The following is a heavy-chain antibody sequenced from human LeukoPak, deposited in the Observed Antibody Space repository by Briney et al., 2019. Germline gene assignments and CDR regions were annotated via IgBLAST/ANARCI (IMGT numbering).Heavy chain of an antibody. CDR3: ATSLGGYCSGGSCYGWFDP. CDR2: INPNSGGT. J-gene: IGHJ5*02. D-gene: IGHD2-15*01. Sequence: ASVTVSCKASGYTFTGYYIHWVRQAPGQGLEWMGWINPNSGGTNYAQKFQGRVTTTRDTSISTAYMELSRLRSDDTAVYYCATSLGGYCSGGSCYGWFDPWGQGTLVTVSS. CDR1: GYTFTGYY. V-gene: IGHV1-2*02.